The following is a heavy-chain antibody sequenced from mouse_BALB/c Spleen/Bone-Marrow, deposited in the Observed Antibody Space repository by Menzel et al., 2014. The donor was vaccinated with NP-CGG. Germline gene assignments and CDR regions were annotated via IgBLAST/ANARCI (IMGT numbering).Heavy chain of an antibody. CDR2: IDPANGNT. J-gene: IGHJ2*01. Sequence: EVQVVESGAELVKPGASVKLSCTAPGFNIKDTYMHWVKQRPEQGLEWIGRIDPANGNTKYDPKFQGKATITADTSSNTAYLQLSSLTSEDTSVYYCASYYYGHYFDYWGQGTTLTVSS. CDR1: GFNIKDTY. V-gene: IGHV14-3*02. CDR3: ASYYYGHYFDY. D-gene: IGHD1-1*01.